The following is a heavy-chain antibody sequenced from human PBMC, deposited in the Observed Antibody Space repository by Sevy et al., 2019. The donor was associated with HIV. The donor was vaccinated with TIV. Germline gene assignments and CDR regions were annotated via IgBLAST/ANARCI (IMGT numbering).Heavy chain of an antibody. V-gene: IGHV3-30-3*01. Sequence: GGSLRLSCAASGFTFSSYAMHWVRRAPGKGLEWVAVISYDGSNKYYADSVKGRFTISRDNSKNTLYLQMNSLRAEDTAVYYCAREGDIEEDVSAFDIWGQGTMVTVSS. J-gene: IGHJ3*02. CDR3: AREGDIEEDVSAFDI. CDR2: ISYDGSNK. D-gene: IGHD2-15*01. CDR1: GFTFSSYA.